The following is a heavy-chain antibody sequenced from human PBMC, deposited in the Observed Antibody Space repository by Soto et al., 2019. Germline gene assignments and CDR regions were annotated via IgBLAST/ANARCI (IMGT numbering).Heavy chain of an antibody. CDR2: IIPILGIA. D-gene: IGHD6-13*01. CDR1: GGTFSSYT. CDR3: ALKQQLGSNWFDP. V-gene: IGHV1-69*02. Sequence: SVKVSCKASGGTFSSYTISWVRQAPGQGLEWMGRIIPILGIANYAQKFQGRVTITADKSTSTAYMELSSLRSEDTAVYYCALKQQLGSNWFDPWGQGTLVTVSS. J-gene: IGHJ5*02.